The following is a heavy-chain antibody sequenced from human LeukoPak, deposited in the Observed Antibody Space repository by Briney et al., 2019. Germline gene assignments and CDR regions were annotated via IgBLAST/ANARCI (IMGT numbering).Heavy chain of an antibody. CDR3: AKHDYGSGKQAIDY. Sequence: GGSLRLSRAASGFTFSSYGMHWVRQAPGKVLEWVAVIWYDGSNKYYADSVKGRFTISRDNSKNTLYLQMNRLRAEDTAVYYCAKHDYGSGKQAIDYWGQGTLVTVSS. CDR1: GFTFSSYG. CDR2: IWYDGSNK. J-gene: IGHJ4*02. V-gene: IGHV3-33*06. D-gene: IGHD3-10*01.